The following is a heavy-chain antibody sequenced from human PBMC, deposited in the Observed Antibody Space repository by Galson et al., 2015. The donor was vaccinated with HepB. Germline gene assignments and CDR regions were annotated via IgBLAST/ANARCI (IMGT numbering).Heavy chain of an antibody. CDR3: AKDSIGTGYDY. Sequence: SLRLSCAASGFTFSSYGMHWVRQAPGKGLEWVAVISYDGSNKYYADSVKGRFTISRDNSKNTLYLQMNSLRAEDTAVYYCAKDSIGTGYDYWGQGTLVTVSS. J-gene: IGHJ4*02. CDR1: GFTFSSYG. D-gene: IGHD3-10*01. V-gene: IGHV3-30*18. CDR2: ISYDGSNK.